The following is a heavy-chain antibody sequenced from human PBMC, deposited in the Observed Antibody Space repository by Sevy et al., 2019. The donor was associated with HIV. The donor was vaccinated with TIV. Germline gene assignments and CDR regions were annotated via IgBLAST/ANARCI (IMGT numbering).Heavy chain of an antibody. Sequence: GGSLRLSCAASGFTFNIYSMNWVRQVPGKGLEWVSSISGDSSYIFYADSLMGRFTISRDNAKNSLYLQMSSLRVEDTAVYYCARGRGDPRADSFDYWGQGTLVTVSS. J-gene: IGHJ4*02. CDR3: ARGRGDPRADSFDY. CDR2: ISGDSSYI. D-gene: IGHD2-21*02. CDR1: GFTFNIYS. V-gene: IGHV3-21*01.